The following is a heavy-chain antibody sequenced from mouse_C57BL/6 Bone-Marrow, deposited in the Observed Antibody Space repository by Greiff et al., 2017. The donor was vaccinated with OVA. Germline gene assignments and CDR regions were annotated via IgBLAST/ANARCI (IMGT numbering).Heavy chain of an antibody. J-gene: IGHJ2*01. CDR3: ARYDCYGSSVDY. CDR2: IRNKANGYTT. CDR1: GFTFTDYY. V-gene: IGHV7-3*01. D-gene: IGHD1-1*01. Sequence: EVKLVESGGGLVQPGGSLSLSCAASGFTFTDYYMSWVRQPPGKALEWLGFIRNKANGYTTEYSASVKGRFTISRDNSQSILYLQMNALRAEDSATYYCARYDCYGSSVDYWGQGTTLTVSS.